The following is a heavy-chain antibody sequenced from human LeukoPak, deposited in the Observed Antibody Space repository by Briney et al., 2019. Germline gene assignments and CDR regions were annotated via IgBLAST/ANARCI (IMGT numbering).Heavy chain of an antibody. CDR1: GGTFSSYA. V-gene: IGHV1-69*13. J-gene: IGHJ3*02. D-gene: IGHD1-26*01. CDR2: IIPIFGTA. CDR3: ARRRALTRSHAFDI. Sequence: ASVKVSCKASGGTFSSYAISWVRQAPGQGLEWMGGIIPIFGTANYAQKFQGRVTITADESTSTAYMELSSLRSEDTAVYYCARRRALTRSHAFDIWGQGTMVTVSS.